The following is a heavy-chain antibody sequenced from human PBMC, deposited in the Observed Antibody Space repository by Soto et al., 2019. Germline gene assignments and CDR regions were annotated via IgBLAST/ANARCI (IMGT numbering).Heavy chain of an antibody. CDR1: GGSISSGGYS. CDR3: ARVPGP. D-gene: IGHD7-27*01. Sequence: QLQLQESGSGRVKPSQPLSLTCAVSGGSISSGGYSWSWIRQPPGKGLEWIGYIYHSGSTYYNPSLKSRVTISVDRSKTQFSLKLSSVTAADTAVYYCARVPGPWGQGTLVTVSS. CDR2: IYHSGST. V-gene: IGHV4-30-2*01. J-gene: IGHJ5*02.